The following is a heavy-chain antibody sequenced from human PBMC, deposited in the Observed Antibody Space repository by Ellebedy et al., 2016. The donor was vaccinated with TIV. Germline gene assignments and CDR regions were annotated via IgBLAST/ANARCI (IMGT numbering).Heavy chain of an antibody. D-gene: IGHD6-13*01. CDR3: AKPSDPNPGYSASWATYFDY. Sequence: GGSLRLXCAASGFTFSNYAMHWVRQAPGKGLEWVAVLSYDGRNRYYADSVEGRFTISRDNSQNTVFVQMNSLRVEDTAVYYCAKPSDPNPGYSASWATYFDYWGQGTLVTVSS. V-gene: IGHV3-30*18. J-gene: IGHJ4*02. CDR2: LSYDGRNR. CDR1: GFTFSNYA.